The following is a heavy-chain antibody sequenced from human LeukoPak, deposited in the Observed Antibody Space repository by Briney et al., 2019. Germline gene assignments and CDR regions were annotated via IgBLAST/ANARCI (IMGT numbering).Heavy chain of an antibody. V-gene: IGHV1-69*05. CDR1: GGTFSSYA. Sequence: SVKVPCKASGGTFSSYAISWVRQAPGQGLEWMGGIIPIFGTANYAQKFQGRVTITTDESTSTAYMELSSLRSEDTAVYYCARGNYYDSSGYYSSYYFDYWGQGTLVTVSS. D-gene: IGHD3-22*01. J-gene: IGHJ4*02. CDR2: IIPIFGTA. CDR3: ARGNYYDSSGYYSSYYFDY.